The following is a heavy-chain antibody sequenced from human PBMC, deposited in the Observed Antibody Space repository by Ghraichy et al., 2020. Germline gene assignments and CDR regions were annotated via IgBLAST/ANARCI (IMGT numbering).Heavy chain of an antibody. J-gene: IGHJ4*02. CDR1: GFTFSGSA. D-gene: IGHD3-10*01. CDR2: IRSKANSYAT. V-gene: IGHV3-73*01. CDR3: IQGPTYGSGSYYNVSFDY. Sequence: GGSLRLSCAASGFTFSGSAMHWVRQASGKGLEWVGRIRSKANSYATAYAASVKGRFTISRDDSKNTAYLQMNSLKTEDTAVYYCIQGPTYGSGSYYNVSFDYWGQGTLVTVAS.